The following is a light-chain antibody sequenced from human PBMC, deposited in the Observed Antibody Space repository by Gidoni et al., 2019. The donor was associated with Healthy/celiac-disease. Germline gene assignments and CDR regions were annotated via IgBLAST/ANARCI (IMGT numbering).Light chain of an antibody. CDR1: QSVLYSSNNKNY. CDR2: WAS. J-gene: IGKJ2*01. CDR3: QQYYSTPPT. Sequence: DIVMTQSHDSLAVSLGESATINCKSSQSVLYSSNNKNYLAWYQQKPGQPPKLLIYWASTRESGVPDRFSGSGSGTDFTLTISSLQAEDVAVYYCQQYYSTPPTFGQGTKLEIK. V-gene: IGKV4-1*01.